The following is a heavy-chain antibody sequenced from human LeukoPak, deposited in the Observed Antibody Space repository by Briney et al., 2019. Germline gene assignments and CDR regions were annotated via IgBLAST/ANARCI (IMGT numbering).Heavy chain of an antibody. D-gene: IGHD6-19*01. V-gene: IGHV4-59*01. CDR2: IYYSGST. CDR3: ARDPAVAGGLYYYGMDV. CDR1: GGSISSYY. Sequence: SETLSLTCTVSGGSISSYYWSWIWQPPGKGLEWIGYIYYSGSTNYNPSLKSRVTISVDTSKNQFSLKLSSVTAADTAVYYCARDPAVAGGLYYYGMDVWGQGTTVTVSS. J-gene: IGHJ6*02.